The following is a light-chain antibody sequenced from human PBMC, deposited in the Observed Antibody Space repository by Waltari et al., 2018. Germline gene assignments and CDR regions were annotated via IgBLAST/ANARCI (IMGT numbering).Light chain of an antibody. CDR2: DAS. CDR3: QQRSNWPPVST. CDR1: QSVSSY. V-gene: IGKV3-11*01. Sequence: RASQSVSSYLAWYQQKPGQAPRLLIYDASNSATGIPARFSGSGSGTDFTLTISCLEPEDFAVYYCQQRSNWPPVSTFGPGTKVDIK. J-gene: IGKJ3*01.